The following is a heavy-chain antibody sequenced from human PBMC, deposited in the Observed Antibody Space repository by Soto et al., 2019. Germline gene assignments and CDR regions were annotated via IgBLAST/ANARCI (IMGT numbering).Heavy chain of an antibody. CDR2: IWYDGSNK. V-gene: IGHV3-33*01. D-gene: IGHD3-9*01. Sequence: QVQLVESGGGVVQPGRSLRLSCAASGFTFSSYGMHWVRQAPGKGLEWVAVIWYDGSNKYYADSVKGRFTISRDNSKNTLYLQMNSLRAEDTAVYYCVRDSWGYYDILTGPDYWGQGTLVTVSS. CDR3: VRDSWGYYDILTGPDY. J-gene: IGHJ4*02. CDR1: GFTFSSYG.